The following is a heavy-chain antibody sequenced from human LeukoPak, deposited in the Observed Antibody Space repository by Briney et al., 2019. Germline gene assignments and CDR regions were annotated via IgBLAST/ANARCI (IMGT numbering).Heavy chain of an antibody. D-gene: IGHD3-9*01. CDR2: IYYSGST. CDR1: GGSISSYY. Sequence: SETLSLTCTVSGGSISSYYWSWIRQPPGKGLEWIGYIYYSGSTNYNPSLKSRVTISVDTSKNQFSLKLSSVTAADTAVYYCARHAPDILTGYFDYWGQGTLVTVSS. J-gene: IGHJ4*02. V-gene: IGHV4-59*08. CDR3: ARHAPDILTGYFDY.